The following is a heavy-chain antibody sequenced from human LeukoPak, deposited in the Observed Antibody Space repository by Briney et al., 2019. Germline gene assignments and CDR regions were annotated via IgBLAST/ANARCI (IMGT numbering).Heavy chain of an antibody. J-gene: IGHJ5*02. D-gene: IGHD2-2*01. CDR1: GGTFSSYA. CDR2: IIPILGIA. Sequence: GASVKVSCKASGGTFSSYAISWVRQAPGQGLEWMGRIIPILGIANYAQKFQGRVTITADKSTSTAYMELSSLRSEDTAVYYCARTIVVVPAAISWWFDPWGQGTLVTVSS. CDR3: ARTIVVVPAAISWWFDP. V-gene: IGHV1-69*04.